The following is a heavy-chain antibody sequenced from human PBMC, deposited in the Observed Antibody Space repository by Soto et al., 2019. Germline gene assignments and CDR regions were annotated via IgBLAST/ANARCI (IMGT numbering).Heavy chain of an antibody. CDR2: IDPSVSYT. CDR3: ARFAYYYDSSGYYRYYFDY. Sequence: GESLKISCKGSGYSFTSYWISWVRQMPGKGLEWMGRIDPSVSYTNYSPSFQGHVTISADKSISTAYLQWSSLKASDTAMYYCARFAYYYDSSGYYRYYFDYWGQGTLVTVSS. V-gene: IGHV5-10-1*01. J-gene: IGHJ4*02. CDR1: GYSFTSYW. D-gene: IGHD3-22*01.